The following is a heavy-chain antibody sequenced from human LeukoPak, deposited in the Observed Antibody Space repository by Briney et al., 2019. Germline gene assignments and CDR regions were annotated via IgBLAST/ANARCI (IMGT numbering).Heavy chain of an antibody. Sequence: SETLSLPCAVYGGSFSGYYWSWIRQPPGKGLEWIGEINHSGSTNYNPSLKSRVTISVDTSKNQFSLKLSSVTAADTAVYYCARARLIVGALIDWEVRYYFDYWGQGTLVTVSS. D-gene: IGHD1-26*01. V-gene: IGHV4-34*01. CDR3: ARARLIVGALIDWEVRYYFDY. CDR2: INHSGST. J-gene: IGHJ4*02. CDR1: GGSFSGYY.